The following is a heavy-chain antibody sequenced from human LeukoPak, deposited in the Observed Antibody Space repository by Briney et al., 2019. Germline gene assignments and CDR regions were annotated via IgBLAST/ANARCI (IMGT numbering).Heavy chain of an antibody. D-gene: IGHD3-3*01. Sequence: SEALSLTCSVSGGSISSYYWSWIRQPPGKGLEWIGYIYYSGSTYYNPSLKSRVTISVDTSKNQFSLKLSSVTAADTAVYYCARDRPDFSPQWAFDIWGQGTMVTVSS. CDR3: ARDRPDFSPQWAFDI. CDR1: GGSISSYY. CDR2: IYYSGST. J-gene: IGHJ3*02. V-gene: IGHV4-59*12.